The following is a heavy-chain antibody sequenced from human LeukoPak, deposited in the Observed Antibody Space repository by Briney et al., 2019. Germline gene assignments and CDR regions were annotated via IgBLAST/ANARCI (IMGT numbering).Heavy chain of an antibody. CDR2: IYYTGSP. Sequence: SETLSLTCTVSGGSISSYYWSWIRQPPGKGLEWIAYIYYTGSPNYNPSLKSRVTISVDTSKNQFSLKLNSVTAADTAVYYCARRRIAASGTAFDYWGQGTLVTVSS. D-gene: IGHD6-13*01. CDR3: ARRRIAASGTAFDY. V-gene: IGHV4-59*01. CDR1: GGSISSYY. J-gene: IGHJ4*02.